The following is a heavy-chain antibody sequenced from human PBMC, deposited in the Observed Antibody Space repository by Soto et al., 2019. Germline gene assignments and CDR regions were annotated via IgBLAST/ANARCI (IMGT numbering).Heavy chain of an antibody. V-gene: IGHV3-33*01. CDR3: ARVRDDSSGDYFDY. CDR1: GFTFSSYG. Sequence: QVQLVESGGGVVQPGRSLRLSCAASGFTFSSYGMHWVRQAPGKGLEWVAVIWYDGSNKYYADSVKGRFTISRDNSKNTLYLQMNSLRAEDTAVYYCARVRDDSSGDYFDYWGQGTLVTVSS. CDR2: IWYDGSNK. D-gene: IGHD3-22*01. J-gene: IGHJ4*02.